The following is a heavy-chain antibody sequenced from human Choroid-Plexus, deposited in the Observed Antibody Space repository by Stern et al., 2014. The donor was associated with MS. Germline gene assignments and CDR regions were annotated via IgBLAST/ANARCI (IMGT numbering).Heavy chain of an antibody. CDR1: GFTFGSCA. D-gene: IGHD2/OR15-2a*01. CDR2: VSYEGSNK. J-gene: IGHJ5*02. CDR3: AKDRQYLTYFFDH. Sequence: VQLVESGGGVVQPGRPLRLSCVASGFTFGSCAMHWVRQAPGKGLEWAAGVSYEGSNKYYADSVKGRFTISRDNSQNTLYMQMSSLRPEDTAVYYCAKDRQYLTYFFDHWGQGSLVTVSS. V-gene: IGHV3-30*18.